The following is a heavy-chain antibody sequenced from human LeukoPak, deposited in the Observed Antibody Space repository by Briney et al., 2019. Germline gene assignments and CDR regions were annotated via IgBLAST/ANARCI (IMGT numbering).Heavy chain of an antibody. CDR3: STTYYYDSSEGY. V-gene: IGHV3-15*07. CDR2: IKSKTDGGTT. Sequence: GGSLRLSCAASGFIFSDVWMDWVRQAPGKGLEWVGRIKSKTDGGTTDYAAPVKGRFTISRDDSKNTLYLQMNSLKTEDTAVYYCSTTYYYDSSEGYWGQGTLVTVSS. D-gene: IGHD3-22*01. J-gene: IGHJ4*02. CDR1: GFIFSDVW.